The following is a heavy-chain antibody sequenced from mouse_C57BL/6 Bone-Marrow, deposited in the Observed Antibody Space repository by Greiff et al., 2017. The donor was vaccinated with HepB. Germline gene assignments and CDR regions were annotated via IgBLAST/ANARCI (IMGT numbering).Heavy chain of an antibody. Sequence: EVKLVESGGGLVKPGGSPKLSCAASGFTFSSYAMSWVRQTPEKRLEWVATISDGGSYTYYPDNVKGRFTISRDNAKNNLYLQMSHLKSEDTAMYYCARFTTVPFAYWGQGTLVTVSA. CDR3: ARFTTVPFAY. CDR2: ISDGGSYT. J-gene: IGHJ3*01. CDR1: GFTFSSYA. V-gene: IGHV5-4*03. D-gene: IGHD1-1*01.